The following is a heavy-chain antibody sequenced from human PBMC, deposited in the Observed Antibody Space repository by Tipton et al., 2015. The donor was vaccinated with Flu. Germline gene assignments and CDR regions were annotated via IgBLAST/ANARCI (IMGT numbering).Heavy chain of an antibody. V-gene: IGHV4-34*01. Sequence: LVQSSETLSLTCAVYGGSFSEYNWGWVRQSPGTGLEWIGEIRPSGSTNYSPSLKSRVTMSEDTSKNQFSLRLNSVTAADTAVYYCARLPRYSSGWGRYFDLWGRGTLVTVSS. CDR1: GGSFSEYN. CDR3: ARLPRYSSGWGRYFDL. D-gene: IGHD6-19*01. J-gene: IGHJ2*01. CDR2: IRPSGST.